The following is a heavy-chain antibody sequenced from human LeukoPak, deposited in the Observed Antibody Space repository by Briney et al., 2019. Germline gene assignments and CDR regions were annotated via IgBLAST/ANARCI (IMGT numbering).Heavy chain of an antibody. CDR1: GFTFTGYY. CDR3: STWLDGAAAEY. V-gene: IGHV1-2*02. J-gene: IGHJ4*02. D-gene: IGHD6-25*01. CDR2: ISATGGGT. Sequence: GGSLKLSCAASGFTFTGYYMPWVRQAPGQGLEWLRGISATGGGTNYAETFQGRVTITRDNSITTAYLDLSRLRSDDTAVHYCSTWLDGAAAEYWGQGTLVSLSS.